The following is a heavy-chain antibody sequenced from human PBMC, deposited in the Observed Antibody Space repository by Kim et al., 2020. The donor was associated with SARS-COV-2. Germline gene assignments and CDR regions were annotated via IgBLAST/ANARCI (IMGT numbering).Heavy chain of an antibody. D-gene: IGHD6-13*01. CDR2: INTLSLHT. Sequence: ASVKVSCKVSGYTSSNYGISWVRQAPGQGLGWMGWINTLSLHTNSVDKFQDRVTMTTVPSTNTVSMELRSLTSDDTAVYYCATTFSFSNSWYYFDYWGQGPLVTVSS. V-gene: IGHV1-18*04. CDR3: ATTFSFSNSWYYFDY. J-gene: IGHJ4*02. CDR1: GYTSSNYG.